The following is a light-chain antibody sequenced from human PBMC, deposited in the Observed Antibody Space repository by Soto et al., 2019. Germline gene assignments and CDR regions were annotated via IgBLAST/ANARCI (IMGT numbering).Light chain of an antibody. Sequence: QSALTQPASVSGSPGQSITISCTGTSSDVGSYNLVSWFQQHPDKAPKLMIYEGSKRPSGVSNRLSGSKSGNTASLTISGLQAEDEADYYCCSYAGSSTYVFGTGTKLTVL. J-gene: IGLJ1*01. CDR3: CSYAGSSTYV. CDR2: EGS. V-gene: IGLV2-23*01. CDR1: SSDVGSYNL.